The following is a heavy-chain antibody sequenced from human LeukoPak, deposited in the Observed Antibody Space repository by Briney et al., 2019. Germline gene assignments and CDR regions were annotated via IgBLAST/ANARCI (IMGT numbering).Heavy chain of an antibody. D-gene: IGHD6-13*01. Sequence: ASVKVSCKASGFTFTSSAMQWVRQARGQRLEWIGWIVVGSGNTNYAQKFQERVTITRDMSTSTAYMELSSLRSEDTAVYFCAADDLVDPRGIPAAMWGQGTLVTVSS. CDR3: AADDLVDPRGIPAAM. CDR2: IVVGSGNT. CDR1: GFTFTSSA. J-gene: IGHJ4*02. V-gene: IGHV1-58*02.